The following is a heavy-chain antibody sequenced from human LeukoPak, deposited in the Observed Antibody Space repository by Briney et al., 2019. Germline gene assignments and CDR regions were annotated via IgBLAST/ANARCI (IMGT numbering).Heavy chain of an antibody. CDR3: ARDILGYYMDV. J-gene: IGHJ6*03. Sequence: PGGSLRLSCAASGFTFSSYGMHWVRQAPGKGLEWVAVISYDGSNKYYADSVKGRFTISRDNAKNSLYLQMNSLRAEDTAVYYCARDILGYYMDVWGKGTTVTISS. CDR1: GFTFSSYG. CDR2: ISYDGSNK. D-gene: IGHD3-10*01. V-gene: IGHV3-30*03.